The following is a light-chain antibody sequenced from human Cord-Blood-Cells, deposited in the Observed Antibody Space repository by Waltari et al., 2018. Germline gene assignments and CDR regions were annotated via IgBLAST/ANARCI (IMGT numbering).Light chain of an antibody. Sequence: SYELTQPPSVSVSPGQTASITCSGDKLGDKYACWYQQKPGQSPVLVIYHDSKRPSGIPGRFSGSNSGNTATLTISGTQAMDEADYYCQAWDSSTAHVVFGGGTKLTVL. CDR2: HDS. V-gene: IGLV3-1*01. J-gene: IGLJ2*01. CDR3: QAWDSSTAHVV. CDR1: KLGDKY.